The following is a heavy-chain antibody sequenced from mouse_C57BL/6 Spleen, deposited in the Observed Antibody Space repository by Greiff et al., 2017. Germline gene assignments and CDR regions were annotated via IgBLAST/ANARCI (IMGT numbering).Heavy chain of an antibody. V-gene: IGHV1-82*01. CDR2: IYPGDGDT. Sequence: QVQLQQSGPELVKPGASVKISCKASGYAFSSSWMNWVKQRPGKGLEWIGRIYPGDGDTNYKGKVKGKATLTADKSSSTAYMQLSSLTSEDSAVYFCARGDYYGSSQSHSYWGQGTLVTVSA. CDR3: ARGDYYGSSQSHSY. J-gene: IGHJ3*01. D-gene: IGHD1-1*01. CDR1: GYAFSSSW.